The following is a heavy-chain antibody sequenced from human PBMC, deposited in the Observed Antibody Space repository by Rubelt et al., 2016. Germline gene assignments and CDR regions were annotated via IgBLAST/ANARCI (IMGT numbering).Heavy chain of an antibody. CDR2: ISGSGGST. CDR3: AHGGYRGSNYYYAMDV. V-gene: IGHV3-23*01. D-gene: IGHD4-23*01. Sequence: LVQPGGSLRLSCAASGFTFSSYAMSWVRQAPGKGLEWVSAISGSGGSTYYADSVKGRFTISRDNSKNTLYLQMNSLGAEDTAVYYCAHGGYRGSNYYYAMDVWGQGTTVTVSS. J-gene: IGHJ6*02. CDR1: GFTFSSYA.